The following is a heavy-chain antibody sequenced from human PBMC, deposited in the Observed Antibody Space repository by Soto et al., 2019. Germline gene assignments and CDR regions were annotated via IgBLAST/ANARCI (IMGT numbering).Heavy chain of an antibody. Sequence: ASVKVSCKASGGTFSSYTISWVRQAPGQGLEWMGRIIPILGIANYAQKFQGRVTITADKSTSTAYMELSSLRSEDTAVHYCARGDGYMSAFDIWGQGTMVTVSS. J-gene: IGHJ3*02. CDR1: GGTFSSYT. CDR3: ARGDGYMSAFDI. D-gene: IGHD5-12*01. V-gene: IGHV1-69*02. CDR2: IIPILGIA.